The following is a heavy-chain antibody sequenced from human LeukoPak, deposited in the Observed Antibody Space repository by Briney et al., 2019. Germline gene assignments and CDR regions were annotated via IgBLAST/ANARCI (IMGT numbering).Heavy chain of an antibody. V-gene: IGHV3-23*01. Sequence: QTGGSLRLSCEASGFTFSNYAMSWVRQAQGKGLEWVATISDSGGSTYYADSVEGRFTISRHNSKNTLYLQMNSLRAEDTAIHYCAKVPYSDYGSGKPPFMDVWGQGTTVAVSS. D-gene: IGHD3-10*01. CDR3: AKVPYSDYGSGKPPFMDV. J-gene: IGHJ6*02. CDR1: GFTFSNYA. CDR2: ISDSGGST.